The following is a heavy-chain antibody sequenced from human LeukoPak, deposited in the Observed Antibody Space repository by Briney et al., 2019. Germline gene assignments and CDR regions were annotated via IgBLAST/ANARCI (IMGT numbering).Heavy chain of an antibody. CDR3: ATTIAVAGTGDNYFDY. CDR2: INPNSGGT. CDR1: GSTFTGYY. V-gene: IGHV1-2*02. D-gene: IGHD6-19*01. Sequence: ASVKVSCKASGSTFTGYYMHWVRQAPGQGLEWMGWINPNSGGTNYAQKFQGRVTMTRDTSISTAYMELSRLRSDDTAVYYCATTIAVAGTGDNYFDYWGQGTLVTVSS. J-gene: IGHJ4*02.